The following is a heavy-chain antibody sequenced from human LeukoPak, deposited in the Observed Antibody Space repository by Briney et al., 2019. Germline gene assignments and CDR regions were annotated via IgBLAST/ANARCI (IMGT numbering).Heavy chain of an antibody. CDR1: GFTFSSYE. CDR3: ARDPRTVRI. Sequence: GGSPRLSCAASGFTFSSYEMNWVRQAPGKGLEWLSYISGNGGVIQYADSVKGRFTISRDNAKNLLYLQMDSLRVEDTAIYYCARDPRTVRIWGQGTLVTVSS. D-gene: IGHD1-1*01. CDR2: ISGNGGVI. J-gene: IGHJ4*02. V-gene: IGHV3-48*03.